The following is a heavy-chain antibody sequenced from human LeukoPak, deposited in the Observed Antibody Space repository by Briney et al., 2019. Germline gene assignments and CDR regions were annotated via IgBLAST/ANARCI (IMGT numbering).Heavy chain of an antibody. Sequence: SSETLSLTCTVSGGSISSGGYYWSWIRQHPGKGLEWIGYIYYSGSTYYNPSLKSRVTISVDTSKNQFSLKLSSVTAADTAVYYCARGPHANYDYVWGSYRYPGIDYWGQGTLVTVSS. CDR3: ARGPHANYDYVWGSYRYPGIDY. V-gene: IGHV4-31*03. J-gene: IGHJ4*02. D-gene: IGHD3-16*02. CDR1: GGSISSGGYY. CDR2: IYYSGST.